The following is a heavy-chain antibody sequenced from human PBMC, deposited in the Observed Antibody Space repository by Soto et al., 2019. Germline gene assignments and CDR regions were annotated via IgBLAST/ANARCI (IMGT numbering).Heavy chain of an antibody. CDR3: AHSSRILTCYSWSYDY. V-gene: IGHV2-5*02. J-gene: IGHJ4*02. CDR2: IYWDDDK. D-gene: IGHD3-9*01. Sequence: QITLKESGPTLVKPTQTLTLTCTFSGFSLSTSGVGVGWIRQPPGKALEWLALIYWDDDKRYSPSLKSRLTITKDTSKNQVVLTMTNIDPVDTATYYCAHSSRILTCYSWSYDYWGQGTLVTVSS. CDR1: GFSLSTSGVG.